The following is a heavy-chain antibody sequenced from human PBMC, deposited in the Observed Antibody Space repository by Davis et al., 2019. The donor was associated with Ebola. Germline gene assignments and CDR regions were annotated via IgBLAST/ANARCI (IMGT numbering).Heavy chain of an antibody. CDR3: AKGGSETVTGMDV. Sequence: GESLKISCAASGFTFSSYGMHWVRQAPGKGLEWGAVISYDGSNKYYADSVKGRFTISRDNSKNTLYLQMNSLRAEDTAVYYCAKGGSETVTGMDVWGKGTTVTVSS. CDR2: ISYDGSNK. D-gene: IGHD4-17*01. V-gene: IGHV3-30*18. J-gene: IGHJ6*04. CDR1: GFTFSSYG.